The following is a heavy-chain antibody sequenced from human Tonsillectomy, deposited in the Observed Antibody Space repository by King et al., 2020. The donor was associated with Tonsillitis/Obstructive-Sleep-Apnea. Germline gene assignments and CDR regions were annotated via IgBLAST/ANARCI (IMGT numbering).Heavy chain of an antibody. CDR2: TKNNANSYTT. CDR1: GFTFSDHY. D-gene: IGHD6-13*01. V-gene: IGHV3-72*01. CDR3: ARGGIADYYYGLDG. J-gene: IGHJ6*02. Sequence: VQLVESGGGLVQPGESLRLSCAASGFTFSDHYMDWVRQAPGKGLEWVGRTKNNANSYTTEYAASVKGRFTISRDDSENSLYLQMNSLKTEDTAVYYCARGGIADYYYGLDGWGQGTTVTVSS.